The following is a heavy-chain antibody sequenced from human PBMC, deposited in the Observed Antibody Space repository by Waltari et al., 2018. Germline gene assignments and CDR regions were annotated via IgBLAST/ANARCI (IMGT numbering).Heavy chain of an antibody. Sequence: QVQLVQSGAEVKKPGSSVKVSCKASGGPFSSYAISWVRQAPGQGLEWMGRISAYNGNTNDAQKLQGRVTMTTDTSTSTAYMELRSLRSDDTAVYYCARGTTVAGTRYYYYYYMDVWGKGTTVTVSS. CDR2: ISAYNGNT. D-gene: IGHD6-19*01. CDR3: ARGTTVAGTRYYYYYYMDV. CDR1: GGPFSSYA. J-gene: IGHJ6*03. V-gene: IGHV1-18*01.